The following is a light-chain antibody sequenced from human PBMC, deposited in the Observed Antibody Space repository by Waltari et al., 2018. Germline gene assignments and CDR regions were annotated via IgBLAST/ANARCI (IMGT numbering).Light chain of an antibody. Sequence: VIWVTQSPSLLTASTGATVTITCRTSQDVKNYFAWYQQKPGKDPEILIYTATFLQTGVPSRFSGSGSGTDFTLTISSLQSEDFATYFCQQNYAFPRTFGQGTKVEVK. CDR3: QQNYAFPRT. CDR2: TAT. CDR1: QDVKNY. V-gene: IGKV1D-8*01. J-gene: IGKJ1*01.